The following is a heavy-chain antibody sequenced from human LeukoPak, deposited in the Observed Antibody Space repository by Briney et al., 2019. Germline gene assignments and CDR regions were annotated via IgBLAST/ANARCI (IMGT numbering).Heavy chain of an antibody. Sequence: PGGSLRLSCAASGFTFSSYSMNWVRQAPGKGLEWVSSISSSSSYIYYADSVKGRFTISRDNAKNSLYLQMNSLRAEDTAVYYCARRDLDQGDAFDIWGQGTMVTVSS. CDR2: ISSSSSYI. V-gene: IGHV3-21*01. CDR1: GFTFSSYS. CDR3: ARRDLDQGDAFDI. D-gene: IGHD2-2*03. J-gene: IGHJ3*02.